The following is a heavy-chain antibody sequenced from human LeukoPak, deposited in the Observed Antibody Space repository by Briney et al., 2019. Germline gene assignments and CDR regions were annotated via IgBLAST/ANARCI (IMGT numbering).Heavy chain of an antibody. D-gene: IGHD4-23*01. CDR2: IYYSGST. CDR3: ARPYLRGTVVNNWFDP. Sequence: PSETLSLTCTVSGGSISSSSYYWGWLRQPPGTGLEWIGSIYYSGSTYYNPSLKSRVTISVDTSKNQFSLRLSSVTAADTAVYYCARPYLRGTVVNNWFDPWGQGTLVTVSS. J-gene: IGHJ5*02. CDR1: GGSISSSSYY. V-gene: IGHV4-39*01.